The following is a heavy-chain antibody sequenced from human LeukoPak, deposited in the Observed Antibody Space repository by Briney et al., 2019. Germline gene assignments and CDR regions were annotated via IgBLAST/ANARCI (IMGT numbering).Heavy chain of an antibody. CDR1: GFTFDDYA. Sequence: GGSLRLSCAASGFTFDDYAMYWVRQAPGKGLEWVSGISWSSGSIGYADSVKGRFTISRDNAKDSLYLKMNSQRAEDTALYYCAKANHYGDYLDYWGQGTLVTVSS. CDR3: AKANHYGDYLDY. D-gene: IGHD4-17*01. CDR2: ISWSSGSI. J-gene: IGHJ4*02. V-gene: IGHV3-9*01.